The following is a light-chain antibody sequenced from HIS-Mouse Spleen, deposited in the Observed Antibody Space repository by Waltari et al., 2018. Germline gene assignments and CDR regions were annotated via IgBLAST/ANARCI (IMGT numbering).Light chain of an antibody. Sequence: PGQSITISCTGTSSDVGGYNYVSWYQQHPGKAPKLMIYDVSNRPSGVSNPFSGSKSGNTASLTISGLQAEDEADYYCSSYTSSSTLVFGTGTKVTVL. CDR2: DVS. J-gene: IGLJ1*01. V-gene: IGLV2-14*03. CDR1: SSDVGGYNY. CDR3: SSYTSSSTLV.